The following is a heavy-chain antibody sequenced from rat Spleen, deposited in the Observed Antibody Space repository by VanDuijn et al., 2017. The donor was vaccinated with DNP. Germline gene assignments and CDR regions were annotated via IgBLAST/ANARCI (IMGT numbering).Heavy chain of an antibody. CDR1: GFTFSDYA. CDR3: ERPGLGTIDY. CDR2: ISYDGGST. V-gene: IGHV5-17*01. J-gene: IGHJ2*01. D-gene: IGHD4-2*01. Sequence: EVQLVESGGGLVQPGRSLNLSCVGSGFTFSDYAMAWVRQPPKKGLEWVATISYDGGSTYYGEPVKGRFTISRDNAKSTLYLQMNSLRSEDMATYYCERPGLGTIDYWGQGVMVTVSS.